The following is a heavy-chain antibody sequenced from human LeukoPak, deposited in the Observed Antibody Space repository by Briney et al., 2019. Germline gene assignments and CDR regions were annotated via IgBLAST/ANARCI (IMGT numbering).Heavy chain of an antibody. CDR2: IYHSGST. V-gene: IGHV4-38-2*02. CDR3: ARDGDY. J-gene: IGHJ4*02. Sequence: MTSETLSLTCTVSGYSISSGYYWGWIRQPPGKGLEWIGSIYHSGSTYYNPSLKSRVTISVDTSKNQFSLKLSSVTAADTAVYYCARDGDYWGQGTLVTVSS. CDR1: GYSISSGYY.